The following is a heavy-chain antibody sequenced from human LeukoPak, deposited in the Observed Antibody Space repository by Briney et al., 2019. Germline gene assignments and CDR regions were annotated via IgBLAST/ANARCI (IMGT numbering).Heavy chain of an antibody. CDR2: INPNSGGT. V-gene: IGHV1-2*02. CDR3: ARGAAVAATYYYYMDV. J-gene: IGHJ6*03. D-gene: IGHD6-19*01. Sequence: ASVKVSCKASGYTFTGYYMHWVRQAPGQGLEWMGWINPNSGGTNYAQKFQGRVTMTRDTSISTAYMELSRLRSDDTAVYYCARGAAVAATYYYYMDVWGKGTTVTVSS. CDR1: GYTFTGYY.